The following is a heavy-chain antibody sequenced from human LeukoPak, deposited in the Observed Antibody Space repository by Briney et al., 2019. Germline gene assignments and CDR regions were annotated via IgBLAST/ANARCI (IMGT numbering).Heavy chain of an antibody. D-gene: IGHD1-26*01. J-gene: IGHJ4*02. CDR2: IWYDGSNK. CDR1: GFTFTNFG. V-gene: IGHV3-33*01. Sequence: PAGSLRLSCTASGFTFTNFGMHWVRQAPGKGLEWVAIIWYDGSNKYYADSVKGRFTISRDNSKNTLYLQMDSLRAEDTAVYYCARDNPPMGYKGAFDYWGEGTLVTVSS. CDR3: ARDNPPMGYKGAFDY.